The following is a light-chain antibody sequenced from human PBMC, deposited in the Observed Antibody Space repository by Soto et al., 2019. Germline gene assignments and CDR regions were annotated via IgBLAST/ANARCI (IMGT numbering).Light chain of an antibody. J-gene: IGKJ2*01. Sequence: DIQMTQSPDTLSASIGDRVTITCRASQNIRTWLAWYQQKRGKAPKLLIYDGSTLGSGVSTRFSGSGSGTEFALTISNLQPDDFATYFCQQYNSYSPNTFGQGTTLDI. CDR1: QNIRTW. V-gene: IGKV1-5*01. CDR3: QQYNSYSPNT. CDR2: DGS.